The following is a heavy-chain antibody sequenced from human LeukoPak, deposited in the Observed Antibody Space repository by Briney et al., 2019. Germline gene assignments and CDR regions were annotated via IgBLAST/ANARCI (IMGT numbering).Heavy chain of an antibody. CDR1: GFTFSNYW. V-gene: IGHV3-74*01. J-gene: IGHJ4*02. D-gene: IGHD6-13*01. Sequence: GGSLRLSCAASGFTFSNYWMHWVRQAPGKGLVWVSRINSDGSSRNYADSVKGRFTIARDNAKNTLYLQMNSLRAEDTAVYYCASASSHRIAAGGDYWGQGTLVTVSS. CDR3: ASASSHRIAAGGDY. CDR2: INSDGSSR.